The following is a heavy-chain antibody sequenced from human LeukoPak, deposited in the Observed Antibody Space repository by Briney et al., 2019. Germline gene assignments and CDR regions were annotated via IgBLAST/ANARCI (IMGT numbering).Heavy chain of an antibody. CDR1: GFTFSSYG. CDR3: ARGWLKQD. D-gene: IGHD6-19*01. CDR2: ISYDGSNK. V-gene: IGHV3-30*03. Sequence: PGGSLRLSCAASGFTFSSYGMHWVRQAPGKGLEWVAVISYDGSNKYYADSVKGRFTISRDNAKNTLYLQMNSLRAEDTAVYYCARGWLKQDWGQGTLVTVSS. J-gene: IGHJ4*02.